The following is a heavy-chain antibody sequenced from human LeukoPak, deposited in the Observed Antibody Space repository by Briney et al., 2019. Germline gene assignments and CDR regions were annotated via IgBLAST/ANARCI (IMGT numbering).Heavy chain of an antibody. CDR1: GFTFSTYF. V-gene: IGHV3-23*01. CDR3: AKPYYYDSTGYLFDY. D-gene: IGHD3-22*01. CDR2: ISGSGGST. J-gene: IGHJ4*02. Sequence: GGSLRLSCAASGFTFSTYFMSWVRQAPGAGLEWVSRISGSGGSTYYADSVKGRFTISRDNSKKTVYLEMNSLRAEDTTVYYCAKPYYYDSTGYLFDYWGQGTLVTVSS.